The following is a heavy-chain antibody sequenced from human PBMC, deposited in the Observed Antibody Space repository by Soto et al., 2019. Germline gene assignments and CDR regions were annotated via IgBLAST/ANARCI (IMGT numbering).Heavy chain of an antibody. V-gene: IGHV4-39*01. Sequence: QLQLQESGPGLVKPSETLSLTCTVSGGSISSSSYYWGWIRQPPGKGLEWFGSIYYSGSTYYNPSHKSRVTISVDTSKNQFALKLSSVTAADTAVYYCARHGEGKAATSSFDYWGQGTLVTVSS. D-gene: IGHD6-25*01. CDR1: GGSISSSSYY. CDR2: IYYSGST. CDR3: ARHGEGKAATSSFDY. J-gene: IGHJ4*02.